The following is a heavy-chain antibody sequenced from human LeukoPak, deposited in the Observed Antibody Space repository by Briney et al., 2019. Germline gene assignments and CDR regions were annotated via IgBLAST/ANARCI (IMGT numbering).Heavy chain of an antibody. D-gene: IGHD5-12*01. CDR3: ARRPRYSYGLPFDY. CDR2: IFPADSDT. V-gene: IGHV5-51*01. Sequence: GESLKISCKGSGFIFTNYWIGWVRQMPGKGLEWMGIIFPADSDTRYSPSFQGQVTISADKSINTAYLQWSSLKASDTAMYYCARRPRYSYGLPFDYWGQGTLVTVSS. CDR1: GFIFTNYW. J-gene: IGHJ4*02.